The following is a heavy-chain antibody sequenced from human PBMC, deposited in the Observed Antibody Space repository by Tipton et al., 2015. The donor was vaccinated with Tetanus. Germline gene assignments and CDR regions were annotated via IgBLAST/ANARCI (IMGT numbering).Heavy chain of an antibody. Sequence: TLSLTCAVSGGSLSDYYWSWIRQSSGKGLEWIGEINEGGSTNYNPSPESRVSISVDTSKHRFSLKVNSVIAADTATYYCARWIGVIPVTGNDAFDVWGPGAMVTVSS. CDR3: ARWIGVIPVTGNDAFDV. CDR1: GGSLSDYY. D-gene: IGHD3-16*01. CDR2: INEGGST. V-gene: IGHV4-34*01. J-gene: IGHJ3*01.